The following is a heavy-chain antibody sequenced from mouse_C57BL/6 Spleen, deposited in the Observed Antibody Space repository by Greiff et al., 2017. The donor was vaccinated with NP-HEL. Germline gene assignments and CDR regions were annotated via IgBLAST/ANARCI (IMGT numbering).Heavy chain of an antibody. V-gene: IGHV1-75*01. CDR3: ARDGPLLPLFAY. CDR1: GYTFTDYY. J-gene: IGHJ3*01. Sequence: QVQLQQSGPELVKPGASVKISCKASGYTFTDYYINWVKQRPGQGLEWIGWIFPGSGSTYYNEKFKGKATLTVDKSSSTAYMLLRSLTSEDSAVYFCARDGPLLPLFAYWGQGTLVTVSA. D-gene: IGHD1-1*01. CDR2: IFPGSGST.